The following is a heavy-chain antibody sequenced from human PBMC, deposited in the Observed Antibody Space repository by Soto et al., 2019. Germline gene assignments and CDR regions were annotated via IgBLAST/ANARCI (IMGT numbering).Heavy chain of an antibody. CDR2: INAGNGIT. CDR3: ARDPVKYSSQNWFDP. CDR1: GYSFTTCA. D-gene: IGHD6-6*01. J-gene: IGHJ5*02. V-gene: IGHV1-3*01. Sequence: ASVKVSCKACGYSFTTCAMHWVRQAPGQRLEWMGWINAGNGITKYSQKFQDRVTITRDTSANTAYMELSSLRSEDTAVYYCARDPVKYSSQNWFDPWGQGTLVTVS.